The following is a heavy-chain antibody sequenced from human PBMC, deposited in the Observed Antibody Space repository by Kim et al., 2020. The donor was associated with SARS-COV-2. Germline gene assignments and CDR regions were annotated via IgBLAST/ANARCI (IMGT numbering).Heavy chain of an antibody. D-gene: IGHD3-10*01. J-gene: IGHJ4*02. CDR3: ARPSPLYGSGRLDY. Sequence: VDSVKGRFTISRDNAKNSLYLQMNSLRAEDTAVYYCARPSPLYGSGRLDYWGQGTLVTVSS. V-gene: IGHV3-7*01.